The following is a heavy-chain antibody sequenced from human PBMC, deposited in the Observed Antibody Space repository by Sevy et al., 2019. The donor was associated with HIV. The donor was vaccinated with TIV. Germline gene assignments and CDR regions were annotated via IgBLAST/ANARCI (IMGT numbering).Heavy chain of an antibody. D-gene: IGHD3-16*01. CDR2: IWYDGSYK. CDR1: GFTFSNYG. CDR3: AKTFAIYCVLMGPDFDP. Sequence: GGSLRLSCAASGFTFSNYGMHWVRQAPGKGLEWVAVIWYDGSYKYYADSVKGRFTVSRDNTRSTLYLQMNCLRAEDTAVYYCAKTFAIYCVLMGPDFDPWGQGALVTVSS. V-gene: IGHV3-33*06. J-gene: IGHJ5*02.